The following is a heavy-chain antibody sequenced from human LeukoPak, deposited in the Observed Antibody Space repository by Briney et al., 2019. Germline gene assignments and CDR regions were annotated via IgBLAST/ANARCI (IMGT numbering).Heavy chain of an antibody. CDR2: IYPGDSDT. V-gene: IGHV5-51*01. CDR1: GYSFTSYW. D-gene: IGHD3-22*01. CDR3: ARSNYYDSSGYYYAGY. J-gene: IGHJ4*02. Sequence: GESLKISCKGSGYSFTSYWIGWVRQMPGKGLEWMGIIYPGDSDTRYSPSFQGQVTISADKSISTAYPQWSSLKASDTAMYYCARSNYYDSSGYYYAGYWGQGTLVTVSS.